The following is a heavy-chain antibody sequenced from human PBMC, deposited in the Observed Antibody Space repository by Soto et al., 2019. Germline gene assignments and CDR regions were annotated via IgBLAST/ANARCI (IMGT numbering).Heavy chain of an antibody. D-gene: IGHD3-16*01. J-gene: IGHJ4*02. V-gene: IGHV4-34*01. Sequence: SETLSLTCAVYGGSFSGYYWSWIRQPPGKGLEWIGEINHSGSTNYNPSLKSRVTISVDTSKNQFSLKLSSVTAADTAVYYCARAGVSWGVDYWGQGTLVTVSS. CDR2: INHSGST. CDR3: ARAGVSWGVDY. CDR1: GGSFSGYY.